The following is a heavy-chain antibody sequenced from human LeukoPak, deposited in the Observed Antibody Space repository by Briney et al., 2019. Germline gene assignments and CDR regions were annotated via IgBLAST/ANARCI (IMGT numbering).Heavy chain of an antibody. CDR2: VWYSGSA. J-gene: IGHJ4*02. CDR1: GVSTDSASYY. Sequence: SETLSLTCSVSGVSTDSASYYWAWIRQPPGRGLEWIGNVWYSGSANYNPSPESRVTISVDTSKNQFSLKMTSVTAADTAVYFCARRIMSTSSMDSWGQGTLVTVSS. V-gene: IGHV4-39*07. CDR3: ARRIMSTSSMDS. D-gene: IGHD6-6*01.